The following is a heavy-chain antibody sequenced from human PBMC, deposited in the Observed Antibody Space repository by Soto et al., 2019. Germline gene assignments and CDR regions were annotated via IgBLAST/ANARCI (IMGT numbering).Heavy chain of an antibody. CDR1: GGSLGGFH. CDR2: ISRSGST. V-gene: IGHV4-34*01. Sequence: QVQLQQLGAGLLKPSETLSLTCAVSGGSLGGFHWSWIRQPPGKGLEWIGEISRSGSTNYGPSLKSRVTMSMDTSRNQVSLNLSSVTDADTAVYYCARGRTAALIETRLFRVLFDLWGHGNLVTVSS. D-gene: IGHD3-10*01. J-gene: IGHJ4*01. CDR3: ARGRTAALIETRLFRVLFDL.